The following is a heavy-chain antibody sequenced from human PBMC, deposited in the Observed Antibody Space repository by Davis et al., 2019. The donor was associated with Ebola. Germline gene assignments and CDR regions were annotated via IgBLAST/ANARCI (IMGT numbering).Heavy chain of an antibody. Sequence: ASVKVSCKASGYTFTSYGINWVRQAPGRGLEWMGWISGFNGNTNSAQNLQDRVTMTTDTSTSTVYMELRNLRSDDTAVYYCARGDGYSYGYVDYWGQGTLVTVSS. CDR1: GYTFTSYG. J-gene: IGHJ4*02. D-gene: IGHD5-18*01. V-gene: IGHV1-18*01. CDR3: ARGDGYSYGYVDY. CDR2: ISGFNGNT.